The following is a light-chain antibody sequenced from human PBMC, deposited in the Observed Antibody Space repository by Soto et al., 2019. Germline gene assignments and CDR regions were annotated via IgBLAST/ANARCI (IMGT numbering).Light chain of an antibody. V-gene: IGKV3-15*01. J-gene: IGKJ2*01. Sequence: EIVMTQSPVTLSVSPGERATLSCRASQSISNHLAWYQQKPGQPPRLLIYGASTRATGIPARFGGSGSGTEFTLLISSLQSEDVAVYYCQQYNNWPPRTFGQGTKLEIK. CDR3: QQYNNWPPRT. CDR1: QSISNH. CDR2: GAS.